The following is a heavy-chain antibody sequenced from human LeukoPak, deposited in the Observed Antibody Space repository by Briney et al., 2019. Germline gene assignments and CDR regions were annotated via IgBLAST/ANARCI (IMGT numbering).Heavy chain of an antibody. CDR1: GGSISSDY. Sequence: PSKTLSLTCTVSGGSISSDYWSWIRQPPGKGLEWIGYIYYSGSTNYNPSLKSRVTISVDTSKNQLSLKLSSVTAADTAVYYCARTVDTAMVRIFDSWGQGTLVTVSS. V-gene: IGHV4-59*01. D-gene: IGHD5-18*01. J-gene: IGHJ4*02. CDR3: ARTVDTAMVRIFDS. CDR2: IYYSGST.